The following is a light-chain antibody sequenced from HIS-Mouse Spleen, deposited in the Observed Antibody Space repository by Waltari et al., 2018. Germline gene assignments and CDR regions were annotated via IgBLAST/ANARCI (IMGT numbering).Light chain of an antibody. Sequence: QSALTQPASVSGSPGQSITISCTGTSSDVGSYNLFPWYQQHPGKAPKLMIYEGSKRPSGVSNRFSGSKSGNTASLTISGLQAEDEADYYCCSYAGSSIHVVFGGGTKLTVL. V-gene: IGLV2-23*01. CDR1: SSDVGSYNL. CDR2: EGS. J-gene: IGLJ2*01. CDR3: CSYAGSSIHVV.